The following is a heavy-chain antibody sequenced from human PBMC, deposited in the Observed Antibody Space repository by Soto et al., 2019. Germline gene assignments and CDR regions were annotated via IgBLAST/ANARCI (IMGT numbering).Heavy chain of an antibody. J-gene: IGHJ4*02. CDR1: GFTFADYT. Sequence: GGSLRLSCTGSGFTFADYTMSWVRQAPGKGLEWVGLIRSEANGGTTHYAASVHGGFIISRDDSRGIAFLQMNNLKSEDTAVYYCTRVGKFDYWGQGTLVTVYS. CDR2: IRSEANGGTT. D-gene: IGHD1-26*01. V-gene: IGHV3-49*04. CDR3: TRVGKFDY.